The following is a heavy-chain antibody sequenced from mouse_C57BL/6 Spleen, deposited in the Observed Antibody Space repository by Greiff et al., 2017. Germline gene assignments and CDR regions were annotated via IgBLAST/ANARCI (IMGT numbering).Heavy chain of an antibody. CDR3: AMTYYDYDAWFAY. CDR1: GFTFSDYG. J-gene: IGHJ3*01. D-gene: IGHD2-4*01. V-gene: IGHV5-17*01. Sequence: EVKLVESGGGLVKPGGSLKLSCAASGFTFSDYGMHWVRQAPEKGLEWVAYISSGRSTIYSADTVKGRFPFARDNAKNTLYLQMTRLRSEDTAMYYCAMTYYDYDAWFAYWGQGTLVTVSA. CDR2: ISSGRSTI.